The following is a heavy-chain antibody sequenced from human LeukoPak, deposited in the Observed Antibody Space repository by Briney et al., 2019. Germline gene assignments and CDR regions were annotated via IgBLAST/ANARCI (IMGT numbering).Heavy chain of an antibody. V-gene: IGHV3-23*01. Sequence: GGSLRLSCAASGFTFSSYAMSWVRQAPGKGLEWVSAISGSGGRTYYADSGKGRFTISRDNSKNTLYLQMNSLRAEDTAVYYCAKDHHDSSGYYTYNWFDPWGQGTLVTVSS. J-gene: IGHJ5*02. CDR2: ISGSGGRT. CDR1: GFTFSSYA. D-gene: IGHD3-22*01. CDR3: AKDHHDSSGYYTYNWFDP.